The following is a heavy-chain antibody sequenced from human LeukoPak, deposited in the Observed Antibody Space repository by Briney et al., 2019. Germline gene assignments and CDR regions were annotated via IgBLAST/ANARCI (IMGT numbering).Heavy chain of an antibody. J-gene: IGHJ3*02. CDR3: ARDPDSSGYSSHDAFDI. CDR2: ISSSSSTI. Sequence: AGGSLRLSCAASGFTFSSYSMNWVRQDPGKGLEWVSYISSSSSTIYYADSVKGRFTISRDNAKNSLYLQMNSLRDEDTAVYYCARDPDSSGYSSHDAFDIWGQGTMVTVSS. V-gene: IGHV3-48*02. D-gene: IGHD3-22*01. CDR1: GFTFSSYS.